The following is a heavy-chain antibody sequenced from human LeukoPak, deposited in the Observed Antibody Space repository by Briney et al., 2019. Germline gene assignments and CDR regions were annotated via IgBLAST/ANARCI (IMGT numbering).Heavy chain of an antibody. J-gene: IGHJ4*02. CDR1: GFTFSSYT. D-gene: IGHD3-22*01. CDR2: ISGSNGNT. V-gene: IGHV3-23*01. CDR3: AKRNYYDSRGYLYDS. Sequence: PGGSLRLSCAASGFTFSSYTMDWVRQAPGKGLEWVSAISGSNGNTFYADSVKGRFTISRDNSKNTLYLQMSSLRAEDTAVYYCAKRNYYDSRGYLYDSWGQGTLVTVSS.